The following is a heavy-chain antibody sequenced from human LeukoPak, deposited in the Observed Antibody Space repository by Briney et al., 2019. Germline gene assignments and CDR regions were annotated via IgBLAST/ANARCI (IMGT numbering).Heavy chain of an antibody. CDR1: GYTFTSYD. D-gene: IGHD2-21*01. CDR2: INTKTGNP. Sequence: ASVKVSCKASGYTFTSYDINWVRQATGQGLEWMGWINTKTGNPTYAQGFTGRFVFSLDTSVSTAYLQISSLKAEDTAVFYCASRVQADHYSPWYGMDVWGQGTTVTVSS. V-gene: IGHV7-4-1*02. CDR3: ASRVQADHYSPWYGMDV. J-gene: IGHJ6*02.